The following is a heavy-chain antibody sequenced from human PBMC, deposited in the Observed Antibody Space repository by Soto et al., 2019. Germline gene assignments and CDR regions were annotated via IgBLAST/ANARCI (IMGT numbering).Heavy chain of an antibody. D-gene: IGHD5-12*01. CDR1: GGTFSSYA. Sequence: SVKVSCKASGGTFSSYAISWVRQAPGQGLEWMGGIIPIFGTANYAQKFQGRVTITADKSTSTAYMELSSLRSEDTAVYYCARDHVDIVATITGYWYFDLWGRGTLVTVPQ. CDR2: IIPIFGTA. CDR3: ARDHVDIVATITGYWYFDL. V-gene: IGHV1-69*06. J-gene: IGHJ2*01.